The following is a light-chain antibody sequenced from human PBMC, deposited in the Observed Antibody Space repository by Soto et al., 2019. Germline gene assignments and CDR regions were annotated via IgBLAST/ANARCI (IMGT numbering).Light chain of an antibody. CDR3: QQFNNSPLT. Sequence: AIQLTQSPSSLSASVGDRVTITCRASQGISSALDWYQQKPGKAPKLLIYDASSLESGVPSRFSGSGSGTDFTLTISSLQPEDFATYYCQQFNNSPLTFGGGTKVEIK. V-gene: IGKV1D-13*01. CDR1: QGISSA. CDR2: DAS. J-gene: IGKJ4*01.